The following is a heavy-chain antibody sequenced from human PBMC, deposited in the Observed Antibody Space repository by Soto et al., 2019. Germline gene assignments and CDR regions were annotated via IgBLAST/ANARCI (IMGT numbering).Heavy chain of an antibody. D-gene: IGHD3-22*01. V-gene: IGHV3-30-3*01. CDR2: ISYDGSNK. CDR1: GFTFSSYA. CDR3: AKGFSPYDSSGYYGGY. J-gene: IGHJ4*02. Sequence: GGSLRLSCAASGFTFSSYAMHWVRQAPGKGLEWVAVISYDGSNKYYADSVKGRFTISRDNSKNTLYLQMNSLRAEDTAVYYCAKGFSPYDSSGYYGGYWGQGTLVTVSS.